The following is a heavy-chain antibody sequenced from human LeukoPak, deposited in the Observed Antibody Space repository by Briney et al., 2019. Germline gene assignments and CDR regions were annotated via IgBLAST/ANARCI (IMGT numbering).Heavy chain of an antibody. D-gene: IGHD3-22*01. Sequence: GGSLRLSCAASGFTFKTVWMNWVRQAPGTGLEKVGRIKSNTDGGTTDYAAPVKGRFTISRDDSKDTLYLQMNSLKTEDTAVYYCTTENYYLAYWGQGTLVTVSS. CDR2: IKSNTDGGTT. CDR1: GFTFKTVW. CDR3: TTENYYLAY. V-gene: IGHV3-15*01. J-gene: IGHJ4*02.